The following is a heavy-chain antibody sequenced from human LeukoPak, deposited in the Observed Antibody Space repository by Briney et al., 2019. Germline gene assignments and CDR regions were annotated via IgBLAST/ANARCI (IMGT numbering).Heavy chain of an antibody. CDR3: ARDLAAAGDAFDI. Sequence: ASVKVSCKASGYTFTSYDINWVRQATGQGLEWMGWMNPNSGNTGYAQKFQGRVTMTRNTSISTAYMELSSLRSEDTAVYYCARDLAAAGDAFDIWGQGTMVTVSS. CDR1: GYTFTSYD. V-gene: IGHV1-8*01. CDR2: MNPNSGNT. D-gene: IGHD6-13*01. J-gene: IGHJ3*02.